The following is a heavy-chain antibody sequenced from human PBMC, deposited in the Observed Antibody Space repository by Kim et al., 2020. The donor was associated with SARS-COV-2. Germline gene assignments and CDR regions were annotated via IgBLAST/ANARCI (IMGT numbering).Heavy chain of an antibody. V-gene: IGHV3-9*01. Sequence: YAESVKVRFTISRDNAKNSLYLQMNSLRPEDTALYYCAKIRRGGNEPYDYWGQGTVVTVSS. D-gene: IGHD2-15*01. CDR3: AKIRRGGNEPYDY. J-gene: IGHJ4*02.